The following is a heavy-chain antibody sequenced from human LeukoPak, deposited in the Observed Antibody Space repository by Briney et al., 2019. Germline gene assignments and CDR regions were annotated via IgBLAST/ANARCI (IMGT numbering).Heavy chain of an antibody. J-gene: IGHJ4*02. CDR2: NSASGRTA. V-gene: IGHV3-11*01. CDR3: ARDLGTHEYFDY. D-gene: IGHD7-27*01. CDR1: GFTFSDYY. Sequence: GESLRLSCAASGFTFSDYYMSWLRQALGKGLDWISYNSASGRTAYYAVSVKGRFTISSDNTKNPPHLVLDTQRAEYPAVDFFARDLGTHEYFDYWGEGSRGSVSS.